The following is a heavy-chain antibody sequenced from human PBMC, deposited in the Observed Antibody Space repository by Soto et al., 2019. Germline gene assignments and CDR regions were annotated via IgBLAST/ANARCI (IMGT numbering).Heavy chain of an antibody. CDR1: GYTFTGYY. CDR2: INPNSGGT. V-gene: IGHV1-2*02. Sequence: GASVKVSCKASGYTFTGYYMHWVRQAPGQGLEWMGWINPNSGGTNYAQKFQGRVTMTRDTSISTAYMELSRLRSDDTAVYYCARDLGSYSGSYSVDYWGQGTLVTVSS. J-gene: IGHJ4*02. D-gene: IGHD1-26*01. CDR3: ARDLGSYSGSYSVDY.